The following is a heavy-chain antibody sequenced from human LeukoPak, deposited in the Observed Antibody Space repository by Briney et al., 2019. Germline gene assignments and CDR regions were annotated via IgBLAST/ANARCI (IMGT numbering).Heavy chain of an antibody. V-gene: IGHV1-8*01. J-gene: IGHJ5*02. CDR1: GYTFTSYD. CDR3: ARGTGYCGSDCYPGGGFDP. CDR2: MNPNTGNT. D-gene: IGHD2-21*02. Sequence: ASVKVSCKASGYTFTSYDINWVRQATGQGLEWMGWMNPNTGNTGYAQKFQGRVTMTRDTSISTAYMELSSLRSEDTAVYYCARGTGYCGSDCYPGGGFDPWGQGTLVTVSS.